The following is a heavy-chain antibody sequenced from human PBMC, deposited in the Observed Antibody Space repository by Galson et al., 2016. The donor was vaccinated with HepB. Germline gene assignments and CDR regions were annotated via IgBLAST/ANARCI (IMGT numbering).Heavy chain of an antibody. CDR3: ARDLLRLG. D-gene: IGHD6-19*01. Sequence: SLRLSCAASGFTFSNYALSWVRQAPGKGLEWVAAISESGAGTYYADSVKGRFPISRDNSKNTLYLQMNSLRAEDTAVYYCARDLLRLGWRQGTLVTVSS. J-gene: IGHJ4*02. CDR2: ISESGAGT. V-gene: IGHV3-23*01. CDR1: GFTFSNYA.